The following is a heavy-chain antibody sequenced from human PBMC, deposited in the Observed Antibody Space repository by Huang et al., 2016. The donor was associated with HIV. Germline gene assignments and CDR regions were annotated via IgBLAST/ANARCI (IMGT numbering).Heavy chain of an antibody. V-gene: IGHV1-18*01. CDR1: GYTFTSYG. CDR3: ARDSPLLGVVIVVVPTAPNAFDI. J-gene: IGHJ3*02. D-gene: IGHD2-2*01. CDR2: IIAYNGVT. Sequence: QVQLVQSGVEVKKPGASVKVSCKASGYTFTSYGMSWVRPAPGQGLEWRGWIIAYNGVTNDAQNVQGRVTMTTDTFTSTADMELRSLRSDDTAVYYCARDSPLLGVVIVVVPTAPNAFDIWGQGTMVTVSS.